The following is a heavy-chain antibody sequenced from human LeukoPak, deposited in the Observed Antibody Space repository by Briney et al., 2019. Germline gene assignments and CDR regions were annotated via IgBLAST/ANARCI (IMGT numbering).Heavy chain of an antibody. D-gene: IGHD4-17*01. CDR2: IKQDGSEK. CDR1: GFTFRNYV. Sequence: GGSLRLSCAASGFTFRNYVISWVRQAPGKGLEWVANIKQDGSEKYYVDSVKGRFTISRDNAKNSLYLQMNSLRAEDTAVYYCARNDGDFRQYWGQGTLVTVSS. CDR3: ARNDGDFRQY. V-gene: IGHV3-7*01. J-gene: IGHJ4*02.